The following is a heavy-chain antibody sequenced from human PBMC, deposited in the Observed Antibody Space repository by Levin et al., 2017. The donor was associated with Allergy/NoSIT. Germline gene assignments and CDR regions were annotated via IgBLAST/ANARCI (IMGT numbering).Heavy chain of an antibody. D-gene: IGHD2-2*01. CDR2: IDPSDSYP. Sequence: ASVKVSCKGSGYSSTSYWISWVRQMPGKGLEWMGKIDPSDSYPDYSPSFEGHVTISADRSISTACLQWSSLKASDTAMYYCATPPGYCNTTRCYAGAFDIWGQGTMVTVSS. CDR1: GYSSTSYW. V-gene: IGHV5-10-1*01. J-gene: IGHJ3*02. CDR3: ATPPGYCNTTRCYAGAFDI.